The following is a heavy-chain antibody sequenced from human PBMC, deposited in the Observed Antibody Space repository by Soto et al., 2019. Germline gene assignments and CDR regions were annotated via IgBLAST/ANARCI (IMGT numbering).Heavy chain of an antibody. CDR3: ARGTWEGFDI. CDR2: IYAVGTT. CDR1: GFTVSDNF. J-gene: IGHJ3*02. Sequence: EVQLVESGGNSVQPGGSLRLSCAASGFTVSDNFMSWVRQAPGKGLEWVSVIYAVGTTFHADSVKGRFIMSRDNYKNTLHLQMNSLRVDYTAIYYCARGTWEGFDIWGQGTMVTVSS. D-gene: IGHD1-26*01. V-gene: IGHV3-66*01.